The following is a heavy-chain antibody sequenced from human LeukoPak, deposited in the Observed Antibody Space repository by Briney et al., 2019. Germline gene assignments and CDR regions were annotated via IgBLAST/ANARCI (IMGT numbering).Heavy chain of an antibody. D-gene: IGHD2-2*01. CDR1: GYSISSGYQ. CDR3: ARDPRWLTPDCTSTSCYENYFDP. CDR2: IYHSGSA. V-gene: IGHV4-38-2*02. Sequence: SGTLSLTCGVSGYSISSGYQWAWIRQSPGKGLEWIGSIYHSGSAHYNPSLKSRVTISVETSKNQFSLNMYSVTAADTAVYYCARDPRWLTPDCTSTSCYENYFDPWGQGTLVTVSS. J-gene: IGHJ5*02.